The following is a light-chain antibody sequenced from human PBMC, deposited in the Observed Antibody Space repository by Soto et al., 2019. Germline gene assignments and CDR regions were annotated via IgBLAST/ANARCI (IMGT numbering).Light chain of an antibody. CDR1: SSNIGSKT. Sequence: QSVLTQPPSASGTPGQRVTISCSGSSSNIGSKTVNWYQQLPGTAPKLLIYSNYQRPSGVPDRFSGSKSGTSSSLAISGLQSEDEADYYCSAWDASLNGYVFGTATKVTVL. V-gene: IGLV1-44*01. CDR2: SNY. J-gene: IGLJ1*01. CDR3: SAWDASLNGYV.